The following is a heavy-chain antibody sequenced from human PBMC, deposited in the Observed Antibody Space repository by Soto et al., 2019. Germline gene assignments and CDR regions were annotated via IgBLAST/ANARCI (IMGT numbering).Heavy chain of an antibody. Sequence: EVQLVESGGGLVQPGGSLRLSCAASGFTFSSYAMHWVRQAPGKGLEYVSAISSNGGSTYYANSVKGRFTISRDNSKNTLYLQMGSLRAEDMAVYYCARQGSGSYYFDYWRQGTLVTVSS. J-gene: IGHJ4*02. CDR2: ISSNGGST. CDR3: ARQGSGSYYFDY. CDR1: GFTFSSYA. V-gene: IGHV3-64*01. D-gene: IGHD2-15*01.